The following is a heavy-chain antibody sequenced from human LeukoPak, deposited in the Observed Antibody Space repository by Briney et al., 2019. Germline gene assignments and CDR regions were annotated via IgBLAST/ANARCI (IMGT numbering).Heavy chain of an antibody. D-gene: IGHD6-19*01. V-gene: IGHV3-30*18. Sequence: GGSLRLSCAASGFTFSSYGMHWVRQAPGKGLEWVAVISYDGSNKYYADSVKGRFTISKDNSKNTLYLQMNSLRAEDTAVYYCAKGLEQWLVRQLSVDPWGQGTLVTVSS. CDR3: AKGLEQWLVRQLSVDP. J-gene: IGHJ5*02. CDR1: GFTFSSYG. CDR2: ISYDGSNK.